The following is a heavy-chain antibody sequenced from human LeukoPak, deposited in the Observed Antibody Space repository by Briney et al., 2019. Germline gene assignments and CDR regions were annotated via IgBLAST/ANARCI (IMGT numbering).Heavy chain of an antibody. CDR2: IYYSGTT. CDR1: SGSISSEY. CDR3: ARSKYYFDY. Sequence: SETLSLTCTVSSGSISSEYWSWIRQPPGKGLEGIGYIYYSGTTNYNPSLKSRVTMSVDTSRKLFSMKLSSVTAADTAVYYCARSKYYFDYWGQGSLVTVSS. D-gene: IGHD2/OR15-2a*01. J-gene: IGHJ4*02. V-gene: IGHV4-59*01.